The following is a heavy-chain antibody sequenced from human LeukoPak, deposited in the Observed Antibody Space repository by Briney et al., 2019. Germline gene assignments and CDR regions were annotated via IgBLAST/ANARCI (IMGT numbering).Heavy chain of an antibody. V-gene: IGHV4-59*01. J-gene: IGHJ3*02. CDR1: GGSISSYY. D-gene: IGHD3-22*01. CDR3: ARTGGYYSPSAFDI. Sequence: KPSETLSLTCTVSGGSISSYYWSWIRQPPGKGLEWIGYIYYSGSTNYNPSLKSRVTISVDTSKNQFSLKLSSVTAADTAVYYCARTGGYYSPSAFDIWGQGTTVTVSS. CDR2: IYYSGST.